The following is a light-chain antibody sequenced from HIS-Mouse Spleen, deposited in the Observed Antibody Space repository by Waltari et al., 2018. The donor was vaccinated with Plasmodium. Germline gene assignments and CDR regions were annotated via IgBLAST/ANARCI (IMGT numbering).Light chain of an antibody. V-gene: IGKV3-20*01. J-gene: IGKJ2*01. CDR1: QSLSGSY. CDR2: GAS. CDR3: QQYGSSPYT. Sequence: DIVLTQSPATLCLSPGERATLSCRASQSLSGSYLAWYQQKPGQAARLLIYGASSRATGIPDRFSGSGSGTDFTLTISRLEPEDFAVYYCQQYGSSPYTFGQGTKLEIK.